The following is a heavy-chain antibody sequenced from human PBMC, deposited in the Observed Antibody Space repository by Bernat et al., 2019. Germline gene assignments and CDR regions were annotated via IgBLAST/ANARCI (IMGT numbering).Heavy chain of an antibody. D-gene: IGHD1-7*01. V-gene: IGHV4-34*01. J-gene: IGHJ5*02. CDR1: GGSFSGYY. Sequence: QVQLQQWGAGLLKPSETLSLTCAVYGGSFSGYYWSWIRQPPGKGLEWIGEINHSGSTNYNPSLKSRVTICVDTSKNQFSLKLSSVTAADKAVYYCARGPRDWNFPFRWFDPWGQGTLVTVSS. CDR3: ARGPRDWNFPFRWFDP. CDR2: INHSGST.